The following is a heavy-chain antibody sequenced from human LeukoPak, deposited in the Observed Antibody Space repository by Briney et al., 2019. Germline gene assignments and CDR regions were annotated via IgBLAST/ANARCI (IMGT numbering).Heavy chain of an antibody. CDR3: AKDPREQLGNDY. D-gene: IGHD6-13*01. CDR2: ISSSSSYI. CDR1: GFTFSSYS. J-gene: IGHJ4*02. Sequence: GGSLRLSCAASGFTFSSYSMNWVRQAPGKGLEWVSSISSSSSYIYYADSVKGRFTISRDNAKNSLYLQMNSLRAEDTAVYYCAKDPREQLGNDYWGQGTLVTVSS. V-gene: IGHV3-21*04.